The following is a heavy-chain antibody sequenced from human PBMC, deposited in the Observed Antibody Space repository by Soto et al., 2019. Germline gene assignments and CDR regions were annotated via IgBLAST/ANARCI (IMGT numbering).Heavy chain of an antibody. CDR2: ISATRVGT. V-gene: IGHV3-23*01. CDR3: AKDRRAVGNEAVYSDI. J-gene: IGHJ1*01. Sequence: GGSLRLSRAASGFKFSNYAMNWLSQDPGKGLEWVSLISATRVGTYYADSVKGRFTISRDNSHNTLYLQVHSLTAEDTAVYYCAKDRRAVGNEAVYSDICGPAAQLTVPA. CDR1: GFKFSNYA. D-gene: IGHD1-26*01.